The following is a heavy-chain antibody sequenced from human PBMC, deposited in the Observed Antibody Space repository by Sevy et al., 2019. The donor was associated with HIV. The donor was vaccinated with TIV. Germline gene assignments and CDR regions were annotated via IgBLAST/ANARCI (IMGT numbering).Heavy chain of an antibody. D-gene: IGHD3-22*01. V-gene: IGHV3-23*01. Sequence: GESLKISCAVSGFSFDSYGMTWVRQAPGKGLEWVSGISGSGTRTYYADSVKGRFIISRDNSKNTLYLQMNSLRSEDTALYYCAKGGGGHYDPDEIGYYFYYYNMDVWGKRTTVTVSS. CDR3: AKGGGGHYDPDEIGYYFYYYNMDV. J-gene: IGHJ6*03. CDR1: GFSFDSYG. CDR2: ISGSGTRT.